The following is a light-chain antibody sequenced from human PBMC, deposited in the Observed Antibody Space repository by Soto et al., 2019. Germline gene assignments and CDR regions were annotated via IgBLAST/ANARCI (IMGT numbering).Light chain of an antibody. CDR3: SSYTSTGTLVV. V-gene: IGLV2-14*01. CDR2: DVS. Sequence: QSALTQPASVSGSPGQSITISCTGTSTDVGGHKYVSWYQQHPGKAPKVMIYDVSNRPSGVSNRFSGSKSGNTASLTISGLQAEDEADYYCSSYTSTGTLVVFGGGTKLTVL. CDR1: STDVGGHKY. J-gene: IGLJ2*01.